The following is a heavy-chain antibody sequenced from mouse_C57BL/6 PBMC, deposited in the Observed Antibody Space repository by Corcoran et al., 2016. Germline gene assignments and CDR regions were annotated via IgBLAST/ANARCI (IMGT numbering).Heavy chain of an antibody. CDR3: ARFLYYYGSSFAWFAY. CDR2: INTYSGVP. D-gene: IGHD1-1*01. Sequence: QIQLVQSGPGMKKPGETVKISCKASGYTFTTYGMSWVKQAPGKGLKWMGWINTYSGVPTYADDFKGRFAFSLETSASTAYLQINNLKNEDTATYFCARFLYYYGSSFAWFAYWGQGTLVTVSA. V-gene: IGHV9-3*01. J-gene: IGHJ3*01. CDR1: GYTFTTYG.